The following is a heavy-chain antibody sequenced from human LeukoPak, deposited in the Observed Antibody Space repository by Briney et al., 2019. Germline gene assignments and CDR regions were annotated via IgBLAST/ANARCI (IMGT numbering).Heavy chain of an antibody. CDR1: GYSFTSYW. D-gene: IGHD3-10*01. CDR2: IYPGDSDT. V-gene: IGHV5-51*01. CDR3: ARLLYYYGSGSYSNWFDP. Sequence: GESLKISCQGSGYSFTSYWIGWVRQLPGKGLEWMGIIYPGDSDTRYSPSFQGQVTIPADKSISTAYLQWSSLKASDTAMYYCARLLYYYGSGSYSNWFDPWGQGTLVTVSS. J-gene: IGHJ5*02.